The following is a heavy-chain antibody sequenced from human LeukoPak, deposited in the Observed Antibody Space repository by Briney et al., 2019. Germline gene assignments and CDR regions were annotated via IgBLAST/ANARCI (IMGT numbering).Heavy chain of an antibody. J-gene: IGHJ4*02. Sequence: KPGASVTVSCTASGYTFSNHDINWVRQAIGQGLEWMGWMNPNTGNTGYAQNFQGRVTMTRDTSMSTAYMELSSLKSEDTAVYYCARGHAPSSSPDYWGQGTLVTVSS. D-gene: IGHD6-13*01. CDR1: GYTFSNHD. V-gene: IGHV1-8*02. CDR3: ARGHAPSSSPDY. CDR2: MNPNTGNT.